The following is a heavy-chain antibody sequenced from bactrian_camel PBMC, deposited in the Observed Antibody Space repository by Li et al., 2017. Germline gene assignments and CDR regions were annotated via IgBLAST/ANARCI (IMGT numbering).Heavy chain of an antibody. CDR3: AAAVVEGPFGV. V-gene: IGHV3S1*01. D-gene: IGHD2*01. CDR2: ISPASGRR. Sequence: HVQLVESGGGSVQSGGSLRLSCAASGYTYNRNCMAWFRQAPGKEREGVAAISPASGRRYYGDSVKGRFTISRDNAKNTLYLQMNSLKPEDTAMYYCAAAVVEGPFGVWGQGTQVTVS. CDR1: GYTYNRNC. J-gene: IGHJ6*01.